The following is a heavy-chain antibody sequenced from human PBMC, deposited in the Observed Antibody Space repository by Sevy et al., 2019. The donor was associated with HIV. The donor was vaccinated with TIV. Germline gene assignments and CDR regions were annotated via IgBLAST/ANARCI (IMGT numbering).Heavy chain of an antibody. Sequence: GGPLRLSCAASGFTFSSYAMHWVRQAPGKGLEWVAVISYDGSNKYYADSVKGRFTISRDNSKNTLYLQMNSLRAEDTAVYYCARKENYYDSSGLIDYWGQGTLVTVSS. V-gene: IGHV3-30-3*01. CDR2: ISYDGSNK. CDR3: ARKENYYDSSGLIDY. J-gene: IGHJ4*02. D-gene: IGHD3-22*01. CDR1: GFTFSSYA.